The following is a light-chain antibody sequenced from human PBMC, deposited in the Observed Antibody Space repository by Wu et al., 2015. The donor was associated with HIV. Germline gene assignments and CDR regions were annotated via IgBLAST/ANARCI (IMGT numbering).Light chain of an antibody. Sequence: EVVRTQSPGTLSVSPGERATLSCRTSQSVSNSLAWYQHKPGQGPRLLIYDSFTRASGTPARFSGSGSGTEFTLTISDIQSEDFAVYYCQHYHNWPPWTFGQGTKVEMK. CDR1: QSVSNS. J-gene: IGKJ1*01. CDR2: DSF. CDR3: QHYHNWPPWT. V-gene: IGKV3-15*01.